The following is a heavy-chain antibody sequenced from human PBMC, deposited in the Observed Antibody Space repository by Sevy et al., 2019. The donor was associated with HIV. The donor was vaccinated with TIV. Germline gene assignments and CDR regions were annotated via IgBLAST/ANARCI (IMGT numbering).Heavy chain of an antibody. CDR3: ARYEQSYYDFWSGPPSPVHYGMDV. D-gene: IGHD3-3*01. V-gene: IGHV5-51*01. CDR2: IYPGDSDT. Sequence: GESLKISCKGSGYSFTSYWIGWVRQTPGKGLEWMGIIYPGDSDTRYSPSFQGQVTISADKSISTAYLQWSSLKASDTAMYYCARYEQSYYDFWSGPPSPVHYGMDVWCQGTTVTVSS. CDR1: GYSFTSYW. J-gene: IGHJ6*02.